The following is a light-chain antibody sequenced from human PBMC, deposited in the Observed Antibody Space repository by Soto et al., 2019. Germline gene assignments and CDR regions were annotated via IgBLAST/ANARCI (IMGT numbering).Light chain of an antibody. CDR2: KTS. CDR1: QSIDNW. CDR3: QQYHRFSWT. Sequence: DLQMPQSPSPLSASVGDRVTITCRASQSIDNWLAWYQQKPGKAPKLLIYKTSLLQSGVTSNFSGRGSGTEVPLTISTLQTDDGGYYFGQQYHRFSWTFGDGNKVEVK. V-gene: IGKV1-5*03. J-gene: IGKJ1*01.